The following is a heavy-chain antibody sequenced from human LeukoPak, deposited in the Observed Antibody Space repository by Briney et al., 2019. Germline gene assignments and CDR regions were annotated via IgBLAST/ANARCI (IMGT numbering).Heavy chain of an antibody. CDR1: GGSFSGYY. J-gene: IGHJ4*02. D-gene: IGHD3-22*01. CDR3: ARDSSGYPPLGY. CDR2: INHSGST. Sequence: SETLSLTCAVYGGSFSGYYWSWIRQPPGKGLEWIGEINHSGSTNYNPSLKSRVTISVDTSKNQFSLKLSSVTAADTAVYYCARDSSGYPPLGYWGQGTLVTVSS. V-gene: IGHV4-34*01.